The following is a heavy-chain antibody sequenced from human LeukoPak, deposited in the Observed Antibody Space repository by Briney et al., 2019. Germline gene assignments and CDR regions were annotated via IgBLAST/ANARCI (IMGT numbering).Heavy chain of an antibody. CDR2: IYYSGGT. CDR3: ARVRRYYYESDAFDI. CDR1: GGSINYYY. D-gene: IGHD3-22*01. J-gene: IGHJ3*02. Sequence: SETLSLTCSVSGGSINYYYWSWIRQPPGKGLEWIGYIYYSGGTNYNPSLKSRVTISVDTSKNQFSLKLSSVTAADTAVYYCARVRRYYYESDAFDIWGQGTMVTVSS. V-gene: IGHV4-59*01.